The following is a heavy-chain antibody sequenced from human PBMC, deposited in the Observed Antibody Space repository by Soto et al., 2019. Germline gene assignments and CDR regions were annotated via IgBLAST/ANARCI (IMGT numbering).Heavy chain of an antibody. Sequence: PGGSLRLSCAASGFTFSSYEMNWVRQAPGKGLEWVSYISSSGSTIYYADSVKGRFTISRDNANNSLYLQMNSLRAEDTAVYYCARDNPSKHYCTNGVCPDFDYWGHGALVTVSS. CDR2: ISSSGSTI. CDR1: GFTFSSYE. D-gene: IGHD2-8*01. V-gene: IGHV3-48*03. CDR3: ARDNPSKHYCTNGVCPDFDY. J-gene: IGHJ4*01.